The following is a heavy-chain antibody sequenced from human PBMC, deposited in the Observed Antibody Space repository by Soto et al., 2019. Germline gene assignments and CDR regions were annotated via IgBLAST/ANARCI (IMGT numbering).Heavy chain of an antibody. V-gene: IGHV1-69*01. CDR2: IIPIFGTA. Sequence: QVQLVQSGAEVKKPGSSVKVSCKASGGTFSSYAISGVRQAPGQGLEWMGGIIPIFGTANYAQKFQGRVTITADESTSTAYMELSSLRSEDTAVYYCARSGYSGYDRTVYYYYGMDVWGQGTTVTVSS. CDR1: GGTFSSYA. D-gene: IGHD5-12*01. J-gene: IGHJ6*02. CDR3: ARSGYSGYDRTVYYYYGMDV.